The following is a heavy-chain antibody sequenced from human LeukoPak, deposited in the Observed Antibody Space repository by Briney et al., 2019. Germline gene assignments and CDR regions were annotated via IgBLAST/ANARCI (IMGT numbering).Heavy chain of an antibody. Sequence: GGSLRLSCAASGFTVSSYYMNWVRQAPGKELEWVSVIYTGGGRYYADSVRGRFTISRDTSKNMVFLQMNSLRVEDTAVYYCARDLLDTMIVVVSKDVWFDPWGQGTLVTVSS. CDR1: GFTVSSYY. J-gene: IGHJ5*02. V-gene: IGHV3-53*01. D-gene: IGHD3-22*01. CDR2: IYTGGGR. CDR3: ARDLLDTMIVVVSKDVWFDP.